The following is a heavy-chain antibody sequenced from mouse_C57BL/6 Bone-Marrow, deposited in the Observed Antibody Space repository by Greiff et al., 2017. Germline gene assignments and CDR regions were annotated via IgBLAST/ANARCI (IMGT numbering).Heavy chain of an antibody. CDR3: ARSRLLHAMDY. D-gene: IGHD2-10*01. V-gene: IGHV1-52*01. Sequence: VQLQQPGAELVRPGSSVKLSCKASGNTFTSYWMHWVKQRPIQGLEWIGNIDPSDSETHYNQKFKDKATLTVDTSSSTAYMQLSSLTSEDSAVYYCARSRLLHAMDYWGQGTSVTVSS. CDR1: GNTFTSYW. J-gene: IGHJ4*01. CDR2: IDPSDSET.